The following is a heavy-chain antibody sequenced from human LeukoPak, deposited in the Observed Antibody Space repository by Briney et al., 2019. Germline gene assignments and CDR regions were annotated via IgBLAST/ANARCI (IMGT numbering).Heavy chain of an antibody. V-gene: IGHV3-48*03. J-gene: IGHJ4*02. CDR3: ARVGASYGALDY. CDR1: GVTFGTFE. D-gene: IGHD1-26*01. Sequence: PGRSLRLSCAGSGVTFGTFEVNWVRQAPGKGLEWVSFISSSASTIFYADSVKGRFTISRDNARNSLYLQMNSLRFEDTAIYYCARVGASYGALDYWGQGALVTVSS. CDR2: ISSSASTI.